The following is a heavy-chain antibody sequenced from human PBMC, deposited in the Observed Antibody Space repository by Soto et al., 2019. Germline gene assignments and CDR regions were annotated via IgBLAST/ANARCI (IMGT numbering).Heavy chain of an antibody. J-gene: IGHJ4*02. V-gene: IGHV4-39*01. Sequence: QLQVQESGPGLVKPSETLSLTCTVSGDSVSSDSYYWAWIRQPPGQGLEWIGSMFYSGNNYYNPSLMSRVTISVDTSENQFSLKLTSVTAAETAIYYCVRSKLGISTIKNHEYWGKGSLVTVSS. D-gene: IGHD2-15*01. CDR3: VRSKLGISTIKNHEY. CDR1: GDSVSSDSYY. CDR2: MFYSGNN.